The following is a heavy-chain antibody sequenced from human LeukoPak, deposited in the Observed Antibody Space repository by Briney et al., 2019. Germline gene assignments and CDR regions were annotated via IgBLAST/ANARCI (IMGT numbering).Heavy chain of an antibody. CDR1: GYSFTSYW. CDR3: ARGSAIVATNPNWFVP. Sequence: GESLKISCKGSGYSFTSYWIGWVRQMPGKGLEWMGIIYPGDSDTRYSPSSQGQVTISADKSISTAYLQRSSLKASDTAMYYCARGSAIVATNPNWFVPWGQGTLVTVSS. V-gene: IGHV5-51*01. D-gene: IGHD5-12*01. J-gene: IGHJ5*02. CDR2: IYPGDSDT.